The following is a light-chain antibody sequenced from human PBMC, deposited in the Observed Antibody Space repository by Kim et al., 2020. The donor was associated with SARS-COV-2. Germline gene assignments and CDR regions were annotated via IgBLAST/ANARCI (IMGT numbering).Light chain of an antibody. CDR2: TAS. V-gene: IGKV1-8*01. J-gene: IGKJ1*01. CDR3: QQYYSTPVT. Sequence: IRITQSPSSLSASSGDRVTITCRASQNISNYLTWYQQKPGKAPKLLIYTASTLQSGVPSRFSGSGSGTDFTLSISPLQSEDFATYYCQQYYSTPVTFGPGTKVDIK. CDR1: QNISNY.